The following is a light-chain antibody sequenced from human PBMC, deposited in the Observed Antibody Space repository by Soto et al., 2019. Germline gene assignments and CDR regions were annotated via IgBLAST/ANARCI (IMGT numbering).Light chain of an antibody. J-gene: IGLJ2*01. V-gene: IGLV2-14*01. Sequence: QAVVTQPASVSGSPGQSITISCTGTSSDVGGYNYVSWYQQHPGKAPKLMIYDVINRPSGVSNRFSGSKTGNTASLTISGLQAEDEANYYCSSYTSNSTLEVFGGGTKLTVL. CDR3: SSYTSNSTLEV. CDR1: SSDVGGYNY. CDR2: DVI.